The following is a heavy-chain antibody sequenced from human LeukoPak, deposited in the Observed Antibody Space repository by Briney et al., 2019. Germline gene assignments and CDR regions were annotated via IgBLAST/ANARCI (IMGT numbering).Heavy chain of an antibody. CDR3: ARTTTAGLLAAAGYQGWDYFDY. CDR2: INPSGGST. CDR1: GYTFTSYY. D-gene: IGHD6-13*01. V-gene: IGHV1-46*01. J-gene: IGHJ4*02. Sequence: ASVKVSCKASGYTFTSYYMHWVRQAPGQGLEWMGKINPSGGSTSYAQKFQGRVTMTRDMSTSTVYMELSSLRSEDTAVYYCARTTTAGLLAAAGYQGWDYFDYWGQGTLVTVSS.